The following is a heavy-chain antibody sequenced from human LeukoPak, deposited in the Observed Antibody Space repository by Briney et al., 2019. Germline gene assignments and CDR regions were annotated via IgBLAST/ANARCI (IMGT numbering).Heavy chain of an antibody. Sequence: GGSLRLSCAASGFTFIAYSMNWVRQSPGKGLEWVSSISSSSAYIYYADSVEGRFTVSRDNSKNTLYLQMNSLRAEDTAVYYCANRNYHDRSGYYFYYYFDYWGQGTLVTVSS. J-gene: IGHJ4*02. V-gene: IGHV3-21*04. CDR3: ANRNYHDRSGYYFYYYFDY. D-gene: IGHD3-22*01. CDR2: ISSSSAYI. CDR1: GFTFIAYS.